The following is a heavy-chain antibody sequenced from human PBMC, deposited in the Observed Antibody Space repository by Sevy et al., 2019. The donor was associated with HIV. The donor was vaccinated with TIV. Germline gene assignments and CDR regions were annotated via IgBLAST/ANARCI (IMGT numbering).Heavy chain of an antibody. D-gene: IGHD6-6*01. V-gene: IGHV3-30*18. CDR1: GFTFSSYG. CDR3: VNPFEYSSSSLDY. J-gene: IGHJ4*02. Sequence: GGSLRLSCAASGFTFSSYGMHWVRQAPGKGLEWVAVISYDGSNKYYADSVKGRFTISRDNSKNTLYLQMNSLRAEDTAVYYCVNPFEYSSSSLDYWGQGTLVTVSS. CDR2: ISYDGSNK.